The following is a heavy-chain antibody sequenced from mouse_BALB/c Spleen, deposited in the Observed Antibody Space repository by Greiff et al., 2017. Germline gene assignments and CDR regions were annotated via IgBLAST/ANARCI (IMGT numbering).Heavy chain of an antibody. CDR1: GFTFSDYG. CDR2: ISNLAYSI. CDR3: ARVDGYFDV. Sequence: DVMLVESGGGLVQPGGSRKLSCAASGFTFSDYGMAWVRQAPGKGPEWVAFISNLAYSIYYADTVTGRFTISRENAKNTLYLEMSSLRSEDTAMYYCARVDGYFDVWGAGTTVTVSS. D-gene: IGHD2-3*01. V-gene: IGHV5-15*02. J-gene: IGHJ1*01.